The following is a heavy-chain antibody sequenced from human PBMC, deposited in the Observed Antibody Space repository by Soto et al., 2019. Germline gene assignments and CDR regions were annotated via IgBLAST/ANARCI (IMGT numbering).Heavy chain of an antibody. CDR2: ISSTTNYI. CDR3: ARESEDLTSNFDY. J-gene: IGHJ4*02. V-gene: IGHV3-21*06. CDR1: GFTFTRYR. Sequence: GSLRISGAAPGFTFTRYRMNWVRQAPGKGLEWVSSISSTTNYIYYGDSMKGRFTISRDNAKNSLYLEMNSLRAEDTAVYYCARESEDLTSNFDYWGQGTLVTVSS.